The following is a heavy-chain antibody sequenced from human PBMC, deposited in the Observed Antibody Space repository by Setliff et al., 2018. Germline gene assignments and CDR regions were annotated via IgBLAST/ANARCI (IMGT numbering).Heavy chain of an antibody. CDR3: ARASRFGTTVYRGYYYMDV. D-gene: IGHD4-4*01. V-gene: IGHV7-4-1*02. Sequence: VSCTASGYTFTTHGISWVRQAPGQGLEWMGWINTNTGNPSYAQGFTGRFVFSLDTSVSTAYLQISSLKAEDTAVYYCARASRFGTTVYRGYYYMDVWGKGTTVTVS. J-gene: IGHJ6*03. CDR1: GYTFTTHG. CDR2: INTNTGNP.